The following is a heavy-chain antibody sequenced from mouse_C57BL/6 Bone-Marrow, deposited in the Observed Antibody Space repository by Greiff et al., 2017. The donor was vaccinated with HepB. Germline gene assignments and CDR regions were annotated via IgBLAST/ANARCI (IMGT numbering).Heavy chain of an antibody. D-gene: IGHD3-1*01. CDR1: GYSITSGYY. V-gene: IGHV3-6*01. CDR3: ARRAAYYFDY. J-gene: IGHJ2*01. Sequence: ESGPGLVKPSQSLSLTCSVTGYSITSGYYWNWIRQFPGNKLEWMGYISYDGSNNYNPSLKNRISITRDTSKNQFFLKLNSVTTEDTATYYCARRAAYYFDYWGQGTTLTVSS. CDR2: ISYDGSN.